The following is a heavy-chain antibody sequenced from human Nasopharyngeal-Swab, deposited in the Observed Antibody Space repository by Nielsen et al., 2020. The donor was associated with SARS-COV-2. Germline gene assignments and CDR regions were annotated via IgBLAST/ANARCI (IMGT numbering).Heavy chain of an antibody. V-gene: IGHV3-7*01. CDR2: IKQDGSEK. CDR1: GFTFSCFW. J-gene: IGHJ4*02. D-gene: IGHD6-19*01. CDR3: ARAGSSGWYYYFDY. Sequence: GSLKISSAASGFTFSCFWMSWVRQAPGKGLEWVANIKQDGSEKYYVDSVKGRFTISRDNAKNSLYLQMNSLRAEDTAVYYCARAGSSGWYYYFDYWGQGTLVTVSS.